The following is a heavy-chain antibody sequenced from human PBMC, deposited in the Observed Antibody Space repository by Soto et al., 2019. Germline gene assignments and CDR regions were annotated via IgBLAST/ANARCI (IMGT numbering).Heavy chain of an antibody. Sequence: QVQLAQSGAEVKKPGASVKVSCRASGYTFTDYYIHWLRQAPAQGLEWMGWINPYTGDTQYAQKFQGRATMTRDTSISTTYMGLSRLTSDDTALYYCARGPSHGAFDIWGQGTIITVSS. J-gene: IGHJ3*02. CDR2: INPYTGDT. V-gene: IGHV1-2*02. CDR1: GYTFTDYY. CDR3: ARGPSHGAFDI.